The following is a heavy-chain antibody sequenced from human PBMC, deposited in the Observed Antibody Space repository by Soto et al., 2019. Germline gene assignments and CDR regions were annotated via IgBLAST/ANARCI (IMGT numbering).Heavy chain of an antibody. D-gene: IGHD3-10*01. Sequence: SLRLSCAASGFTFDDYAMHWVRQAPGKGLEWVSGISWNSGSIGYADSVKGRFTISRDNAKNSLYLQMNSLRAEDTALYYCAKDHYYYGSGASSGFDYWGQGTLVTVSS. J-gene: IGHJ4*02. CDR1: GFTFDDYA. CDR2: ISWNSGSI. CDR3: AKDHYYYGSGASSGFDY. V-gene: IGHV3-9*01.